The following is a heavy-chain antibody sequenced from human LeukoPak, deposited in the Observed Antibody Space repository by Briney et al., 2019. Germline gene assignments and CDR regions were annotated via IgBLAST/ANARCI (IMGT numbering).Heavy chain of an antibody. J-gene: IGHJ5*02. D-gene: IGHD6-13*01. Sequence: SETLSLTCTVSGGSISSGGYYWSWVRQHPGKGLEWIGYIYYSGSTYYNPSLKSRVTISVDTSKNQFSLKLSSVTAADTAVYYCARGPLAALDPWGQGTLVTVSS. CDR3: ARGPLAALDP. V-gene: IGHV4-31*03. CDR2: IYYSGST. CDR1: GGSISSGGYY.